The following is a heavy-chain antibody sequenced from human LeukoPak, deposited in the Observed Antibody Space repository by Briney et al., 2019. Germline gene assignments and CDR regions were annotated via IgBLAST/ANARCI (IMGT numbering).Heavy chain of an antibody. J-gene: IGHJ5*02. V-gene: IGHV4-59*08. CDR1: GDSATSISSYY. CDR3: ARQFDP. Sequence: SETLSLTCTVSGDSATSISSYYWNWVRQPPGKGLEWIGLIYYSGTTNYNPSLRSRVTISLDTSKNQFSLKLTSVTAADTAVYYCARQFDPWGQGTLVTVSS. CDR2: IYYSGTT.